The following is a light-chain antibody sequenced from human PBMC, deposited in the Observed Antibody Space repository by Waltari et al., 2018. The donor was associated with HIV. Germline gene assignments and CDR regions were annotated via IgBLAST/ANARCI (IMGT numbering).Light chain of an antibody. CDR3: SSYTSSSTLDVV. Sequence: QSALTQPASVSGSPGQSITISCTGTSSDVGGYNYVSWYQQHPGKAPKLMIYEVSNRPAWVSTRFSGSMSGNTASLTLSGLHAEDEADYYCSSYTSSSTLDVVFGGGTKLTVL. V-gene: IGLV2-14*01. J-gene: IGLJ2*01. CDR1: SSDVGGYNY. CDR2: EVS.